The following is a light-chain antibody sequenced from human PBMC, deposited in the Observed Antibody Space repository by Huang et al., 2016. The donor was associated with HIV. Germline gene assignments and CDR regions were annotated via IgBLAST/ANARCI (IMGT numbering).Light chain of an antibody. J-gene: IGKJ2*01. CDR1: QSVATN. V-gene: IGKV3-15*01. Sequence: EIIMTQSPATLSLSPGEGAPLSCRANQSVATNLAWYLHRPGQSPRLLIFGASTRASGLPGRFSGSGSGTQFTLTVSGLQSEDFAVYYCQQYHNWPYTFGQGTKLEI. CDR2: GAS. CDR3: QQYHNWPYT.